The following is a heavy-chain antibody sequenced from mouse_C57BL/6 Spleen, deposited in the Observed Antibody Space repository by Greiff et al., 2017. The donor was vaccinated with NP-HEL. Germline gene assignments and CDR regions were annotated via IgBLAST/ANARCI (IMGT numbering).Heavy chain of an antibody. J-gene: IGHJ2*01. CDR1: GYSITSGYY. CDR2: ISYDGSN. CDR3: ATYDEDFDY. D-gene: IGHD2-12*01. V-gene: IGHV3-6*01. Sequence: EVKVEESGPGLVKPSQSLSLTCSVTGYSITSGYYWNWIRQFPGNKLEWMGYISYDGSNNYNPSLKNRISITRDTSKNQFFLKLNSVTTEDTATYYCATYDEDFDYWGQGTTLTVSS.